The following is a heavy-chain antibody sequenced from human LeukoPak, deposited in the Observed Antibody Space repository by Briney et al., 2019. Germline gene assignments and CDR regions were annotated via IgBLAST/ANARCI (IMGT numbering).Heavy chain of an antibody. CDR3: AAGPTMVRGVMCFGY. CDR2: IVVGSGNT. Sequence: GASVKVSCKASGFTFTSSAMQWVRQARGQRLEWIGWIVVGSGNTNYAQKFQERVTITRDMSTSTAYMELSSLRSEDTAVYYCAAGPTMVRGVMCFGYWGQGTLVTVSP. CDR1: GFTFTSSA. V-gene: IGHV1-58*02. D-gene: IGHD3-10*01. J-gene: IGHJ4*02.